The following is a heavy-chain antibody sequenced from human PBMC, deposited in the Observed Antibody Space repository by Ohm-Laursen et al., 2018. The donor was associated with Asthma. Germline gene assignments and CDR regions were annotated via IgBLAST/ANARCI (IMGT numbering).Heavy chain of an antibody. CDR1: GFTFSSYA. Sequence: SLRLSCTASGFTFSSYAMSWVRQAPGKGLEWVSAISGSGGSTYYADSVKGRFTISRDNSKNTLYLQMNSLRVEDTAVYYCATNAGYCSSTSCPGWGQGTLVTVSS. J-gene: IGHJ4*02. CDR2: ISGSGGST. CDR3: ATNAGYCSSTSCPG. V-gene: IGHV3-23*01. D-gene: IGHD2-2*03.